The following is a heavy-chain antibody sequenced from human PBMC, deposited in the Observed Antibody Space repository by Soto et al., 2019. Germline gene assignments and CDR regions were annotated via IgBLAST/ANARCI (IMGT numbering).Heavy chain of an antibody. V-gene: IGHV1-69*06. Sequence: SVKVSCKASGGTFSSYAISWVRQAPGQGLEWMGGVIPIFGTANYAQKFQGRVTITADKSTSTAYMELSSLRSEDTAVYYCARDRFESSSWYDYYYGMDAWG. CDR2: VIPIFGTA. D-gene: IGHD6-13*01. CDR3: ARDRFESSSWYDYYYGMDA. CDR1: GGTFSSYA. J-gene: IGHJ6*02.